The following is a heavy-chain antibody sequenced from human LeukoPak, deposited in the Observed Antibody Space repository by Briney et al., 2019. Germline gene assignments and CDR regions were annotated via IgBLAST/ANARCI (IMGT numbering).Heavy chain of an antibody. Sequence: SETLSLTCAVYGGSFSGYYWSWIRQPPGKGLEWTGEINHSGSTNYNPSLKSRVTISVDTSKNQFSLKLSSVTAADTAVYYCARGRVVTDYWGQGTLVTVSS. J-gene: IGHJ4*02. CDR3: ARGRVVTDY. D-gene: IGHD2-21*02. CDR1: GGSFSGYY. CDR2: INHSGST. V-gene: IGHV4-34*01.